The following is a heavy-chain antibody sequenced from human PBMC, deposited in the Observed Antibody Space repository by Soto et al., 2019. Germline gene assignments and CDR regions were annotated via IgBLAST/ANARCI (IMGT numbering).Heavy chain of an antibody. V-gene: IGHV4-59*12. CDR3: ARGTPSTVTTWGYYYYYYMDV. D-gene: IGHD4-4*01. CDR1: GGSISSYY. CDR2: IYYSGST. Sequence: PSETLSLTCTVSGGSISSYYWSWIRQPPGKGLEWIGYIYYSGSTNYNPSLKSRVTISVDTSKNQFSLKLSSVTAADTAVYYCARGTPSTVTTWGYYYYYYMDVWGKGTTVTVSS. J-gene: IGHJ6*03.